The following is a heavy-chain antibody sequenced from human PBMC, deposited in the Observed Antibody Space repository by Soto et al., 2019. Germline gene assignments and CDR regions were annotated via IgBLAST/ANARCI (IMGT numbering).Heavy chain of an antibody. J-gene: IGHJ4*02. D-gene: IGHD3-22*01. V-gene: IGHV3-30*18. Sequence: GGSMRLSCAASGFTFSSYGMHWVRQAPGKGLEWVAVISYDGSNKYYADSVKGRFTISRDNSKNTLYLQMNSLRAEDTAVYYCAKTGYYDSSETGYFDYWGQGTLVTVSS. CDR1: GFTFSSYG. CDR2: ISYDGSNK. CDR3: AKTGYYDSSETGYFDY.